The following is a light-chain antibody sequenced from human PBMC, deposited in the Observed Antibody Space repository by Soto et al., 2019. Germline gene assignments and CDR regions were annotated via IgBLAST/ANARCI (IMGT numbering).Light chain of an antibody. V-gene: IGKV1-39*01. CDR3: QQYHSFPLT. J-gene: IGKJ1*01. CDR2: AAS. CDR1: QTINNY. Sequence: DLQRTQSPYSLSASVGESVPITCRTSQTINNYLNWYQQKPGTAPELRIYAASTLQSGVPSRFSGRGSGTDFTLTISCLQSEDFATYYCQQYHSFPLTFGQGTKVDIK.